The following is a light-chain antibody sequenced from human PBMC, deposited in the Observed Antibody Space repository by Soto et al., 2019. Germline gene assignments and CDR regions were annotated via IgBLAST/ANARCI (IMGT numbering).Light chain of an antibody. CDR1: QSVINNY. J-gene: IGKJ1*01. Sequence: EIVLTQSPGTLSLSPGERATLSCRAVQSVINNYLAWYQQKAGQAPRLLIYDASTRATGIPDRFSGSGSGTDFTLTISRLEAEDFAVYYCQQYVTLSWTFGQGTKVDI. CDR2: DAS. CDR3: QQYVTLSWT. V-gene: IGKV3-20*01.